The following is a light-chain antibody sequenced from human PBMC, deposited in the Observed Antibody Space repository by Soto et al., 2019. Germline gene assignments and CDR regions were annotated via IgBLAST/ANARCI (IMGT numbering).Light chain of an antibody. CDR1: SSDVGTRNF. Sequence: QSALTQSASVSGSPGQSITISCTGTSSDVGTRNFVSWYQQHPGKAPKLMIYQVTNRPSGVSNRFSGSKSGNTASLTISGLQAEDEADYYCSSYTDSTNYVFGTGTKLTVL. J-gene: IGLJ1*01. CDR2: QVT. V-gene: IGLV2-14*01. CDR3: SSYTDSTNYV.